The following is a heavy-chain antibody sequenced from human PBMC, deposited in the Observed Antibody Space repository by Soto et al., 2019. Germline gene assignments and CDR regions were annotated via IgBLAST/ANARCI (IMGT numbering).Heavy chain of an antibody. D-gene: IGHD1-26*01. V-gene: IGHV4-38-2*01. Sequence: SEALSLTCFVSNFSIRSAYYWGSIRQSTGKGLEWIASIYRSGTTSYNPSLKSRVTISVDPSKNQFSLMLTAVTAADTAVYYCARTHSGSYYSVFNYWGRGSLVTVSS. CDR1: NFSIRSAYY. J-gene: IGHJ4*02. CDR2: IYRSGTT. CDR3: ARTHSGSYYSVFNY.